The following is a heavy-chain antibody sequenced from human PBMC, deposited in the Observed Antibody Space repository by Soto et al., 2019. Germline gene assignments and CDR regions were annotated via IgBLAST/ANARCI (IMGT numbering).Heavy chain of an antibody. CDR1: GGSISSYY. J-gene: IGHJ4*02. V-gene: IGHV4-59*01. CDR2: IYYSGST. Sequence: SETLSLTCTVSGGSISSYYWSWIRQPPGKGLEWIGYIYYSGSTNYNPSLKSRVTISVDTSKNQFSLKLSSVTAADTAVYYCARASALGYCSGGSCPYYFDYWGQGTLVTVSS. D-gene: IGHD2-15*01. CDR3: ARASALGYCSGGSCPYYFDY.